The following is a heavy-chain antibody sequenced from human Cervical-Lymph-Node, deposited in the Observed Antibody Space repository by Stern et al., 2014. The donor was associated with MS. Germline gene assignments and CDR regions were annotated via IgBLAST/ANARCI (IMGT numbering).Heavy chain of an antibody. CDR1: GGSISNDNFF. CDR2: VYLSGST. V-gene: IGHV4-61*02. CDR3: ALGAEWFDT. J-gene: IGHJ5*02. Sequence: QLQLQESGPGLVKPSQTLSLTCTVSGGSISNDNFFWSWIRQPAGKGLEWIGRVYLSGSTNYNPSLKSRVTISMDTSMNQFSLKLTSVTAADTAVYYCALGAEWFDTWGQGTLVTVSS. D-gene: IGHD1-26*01.